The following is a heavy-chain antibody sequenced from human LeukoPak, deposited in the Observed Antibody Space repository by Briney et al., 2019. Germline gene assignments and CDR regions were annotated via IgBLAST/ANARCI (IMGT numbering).Heavy chain of an antibody. V-gene: IGHV4-39*01. D-gene: IGHD2-15*01. CDR2: IYYTGST. CDR3: ARPVAGYWFDP. CDR1: GGSISSSSYY. J-gene: IGHJ5*02. Sequence: SETLSLTCTASGGSISSSSYYWGWIRQPPGKGLEWIGSIYYTGSTYYNPSLKSRVTISVDTSKNQFSLKLSSVTAADTAVYYCARPVAGYWFDPWGQGTLVTVSS.